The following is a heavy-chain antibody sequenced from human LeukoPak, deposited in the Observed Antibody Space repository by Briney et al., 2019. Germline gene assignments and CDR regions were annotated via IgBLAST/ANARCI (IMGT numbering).Heavy chain of an antibody. CDR2: ISAYNGNT. CDR3: ARAEGGTIFGVVTAPGYYYMDV. V-gene: IGHV1-18*01. CDR1: GYTFTSYG. D-gene: IGHD3-3*01. Sequence: ASVKVSCKASGYTFTSYGISWVRQAPGQGLEWMGWISAYNGNTNYAQKLQGRVTMTADTSTSTSYMELRSLRSDDTAVYYCARAEGGTIFGVVTAPGYYYMDVWGKGTTVTVSS. J-gene: IGHJ6*03.